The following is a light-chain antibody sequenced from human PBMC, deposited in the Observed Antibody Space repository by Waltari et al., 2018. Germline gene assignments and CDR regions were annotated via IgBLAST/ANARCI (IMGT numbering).Light chain of an antibody. Sequence: EIVLTQSPGTLSLSPGERVTLSCRASQSVSRALAWYQQKPGQAPRLLLYCAFTRSTGIPDRFSGSGSGTSFSLTISRLEPEDFAVYYCQHYVRLPVTFGQGTKVEIK. CDR3: QHYVRLPVT. CDR1: QSVSRA. V-gene: IGKV3-20*01. CDR2: CAF. J-gene: IGKJ1*01.